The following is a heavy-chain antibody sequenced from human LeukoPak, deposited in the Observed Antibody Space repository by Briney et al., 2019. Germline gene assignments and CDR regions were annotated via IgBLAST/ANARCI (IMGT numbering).Heavy chain of an antibody. CDR1: GGTFSSYA. Sequence: GASVKVSCKASGGTFSSYAISWVRQAPGKGLEWVSVIYSGGSTYYADSVKGRFTISRDNSKNTLYLQMNSLRAEDTAVYYCARGGPAAGRFDYWGQGTLVTVSS. V-gene: IGHV3-66*01. D-gene: IGHD6-13*01. CDR3: ARGGPAAGRFDY. J-gene: IGHJ4*02. CDR2: IYSGGST.